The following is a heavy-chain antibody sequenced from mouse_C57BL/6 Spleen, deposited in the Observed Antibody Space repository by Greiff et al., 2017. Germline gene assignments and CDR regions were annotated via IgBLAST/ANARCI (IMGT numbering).Heavy chain of an antibody. CDR2: INPGSGGT. V-gene: IGHV1-54*01. J-gene: IGHJ2*01. CDR3: AGTAQATDY. Sequence: QVQLKQSGAELVRPGTSVKVSCKASGYAFTNYLIEWVKQRPGQGLEWIGVINPGSGGTNYNEKFKGKATLTADKSSSTAYMQLSSLTSEDSAVYFCAGTAQATDYWGQGTTLTVSS. D-gene: IGHD3-2*02. CDR1: GYAFTNYL.